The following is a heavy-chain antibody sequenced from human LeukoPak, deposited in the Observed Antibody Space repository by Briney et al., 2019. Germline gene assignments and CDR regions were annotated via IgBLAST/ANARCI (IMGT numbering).Heavy chain of an antibody. J-gene: IGHJ5*02. V-gene: IGHV4-34*01. CDR3: ARMRGYCSSTSCYSGNWFDP. CDR1: GGSFSGYY. Sequence: SETLSLTCAVYGGSFSGYYWSWIRQPPGKGLEWIGEINHSGSTNYNPSLKSRVTISVDTSKNQFSLKLSSVTAADTAVYYCARMRGYCSSTSCYSGNWFDPWGQGTLVTVSS. D-gene: IGHD2-2*01. CDR2: INHSGST.